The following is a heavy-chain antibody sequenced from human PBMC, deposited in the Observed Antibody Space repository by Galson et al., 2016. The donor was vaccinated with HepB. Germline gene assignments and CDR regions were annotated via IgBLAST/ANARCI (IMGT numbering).Heavy chain of an antibody. Sequence: SLRLSCAASGFTFSRYEMNWVRQAPGKGLEWVSYISSSGTTIYYADSVKGRFTISRDNAKNSLYLQMNSLRVDNTAVYYCARSLHGGGWNDPFDYWGQGTLVTVSS. CDR1: GFTFSRYE. V-gene: IGHV3-48*03. CDR2: ISSSGTTI. D-gene: IGHD1-1*01. J-gene: IGHJ4*02. CDR3: ARSLHGGGWNDPFDY.